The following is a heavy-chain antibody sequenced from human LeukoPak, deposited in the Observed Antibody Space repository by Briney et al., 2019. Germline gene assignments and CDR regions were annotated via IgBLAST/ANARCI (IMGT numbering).Heavy chain of an antibody. CDR1: GDSISRSSYF. D-gene: IGHD6-19*01. J-gene: IGHJ4*02. CDR3: ARWRSAGLDY. V-gene: IGHV4-61*02. Sequence: PSETLSLTCTVSGDSISRSSYFWSWIRQPAGTGLEWIGRIYSSGSTDYSPSLKSRVTMSVDTSKNQFSLKLTSVTAADTAIYYCARWRSAGLDYWGQGTQVTVSS. CDR2: IYSSGST.